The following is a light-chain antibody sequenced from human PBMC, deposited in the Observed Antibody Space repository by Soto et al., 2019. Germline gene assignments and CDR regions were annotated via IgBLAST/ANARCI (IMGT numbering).Light chain of an antibody. CDR1: QTVTNSY. CDR2: DVS. V-gene: IGKV3-20*01. Sequence: EIVLTQSPGTLSLSPGERATLSCRSSQTVTNSYLAWYQQQPGQAPRLLIYDVSSRDTGIPDRFSGSGSGTDFTLAISRLESEDFAVYYCHHYGVSPTFGQGTKVEIK. CDR3: HHYGVSPT. J-gene: IGKJ1*01.